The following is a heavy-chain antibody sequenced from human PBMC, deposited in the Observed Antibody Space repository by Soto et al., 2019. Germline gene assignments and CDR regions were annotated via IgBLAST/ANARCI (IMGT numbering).Heavy chain of an antibody. J-gene: IGHJ6*02. CDR2: IIPIFGTA. D-gene: IGHD3-10*01. Sequence: QVQLVQSGAEVKKPGSSVKVSCKASGGTFSSYAISWVRQAPGQGLEWMGGIIPIFGTANYAQKFQGRVTITADESTSTAYMEMSSLRSEDTAVYYCARGGELPPYYYYYGMDVCGQGTTVTVSS. CDR1: GGTFSSYA. CDR3: ARGGELPPYYYYYGMDV. V-gene: IGHV1-69*01.